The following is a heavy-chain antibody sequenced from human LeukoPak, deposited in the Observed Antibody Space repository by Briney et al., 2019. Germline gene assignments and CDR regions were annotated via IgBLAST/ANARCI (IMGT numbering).Heavy chain of an antibody. CDR3: SRRRTADASGYFDY. CDR2: IYTSGTT. D-gene: IGHD6-13*01. J-gene: IGHJ4*02. CDR1: GVSLREDY. Sequence: SETLSLTCTVSGVSLREDYWSWIRQPAGKGLDWIGRIYTSGTTNYNPSLKSRVTISVDPSNNQFSLNLRSVTAADTAVYYCSRRRTADASGYFDYWGQGIMVTVSS. V-gene: IGHV4-4*07.